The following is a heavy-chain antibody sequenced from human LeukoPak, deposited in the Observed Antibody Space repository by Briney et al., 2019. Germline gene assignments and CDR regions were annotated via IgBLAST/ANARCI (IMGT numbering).Heavy chain of an antibody. V-gene: IGHV3-23*01. Sequence: PGGSLRLSCAASGFTFSSYAVSWVRQAPGKGLEWVSAISGSGGSTYYADSVKGRFTISRDNSKNTLYLQMNSLRAEDTAVYYCAKDYSGSSYYFDYWGQGTLVTVSS. J-gene: IGHJ4*02. D-gene: IGHD3-10*01. CDR1: GFTFSSYA. CDR3: AKDYSGSSYYFDY. CDR2: ISGSGGST.